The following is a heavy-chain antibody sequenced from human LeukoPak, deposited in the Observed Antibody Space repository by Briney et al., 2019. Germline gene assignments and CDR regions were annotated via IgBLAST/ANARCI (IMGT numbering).Heavy chain of an antibody. D-gene: IGHD4-17*01. CDR1: GFTFSNAW. J-gene: IGHJ4*02. CDR3: ADPGDYGVG. Sequence: GGSLRLSCAASGFTFSNAWMSWVRQAPGKGLEWDGRIKSRTDGGTIEYAAPVKGRFSISRDDSKNVLYLQINSLKAEDTAVYYCADPGDYGVGWGQGTLVTVSS. CDR2: IKSRTDGGTI. V-gene: IGHV3-15*01.